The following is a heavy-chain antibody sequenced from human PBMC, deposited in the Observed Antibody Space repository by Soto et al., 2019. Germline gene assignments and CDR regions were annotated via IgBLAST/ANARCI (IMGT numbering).Heavy chain of an antibody. J-gene: IGHJ5*02. D-gene: IGHD2-2*01. V-gene: IGHV3-9*01. CDR2: ISWNSGSI. Sequence: GGSLRLSCAASGFTFDDYAMHWVRQAPGKGLEWVSGISWNSGSIGYADSVKGRFTISRDNAKNSLYLQMNSLRAEDTALYYCAKDHTDCSSTSCYHWFDPWGQGTLVTVSS. CDR3: AKDHTDCSSTSCYHWFDP. CDR1: GFTFDDYA.